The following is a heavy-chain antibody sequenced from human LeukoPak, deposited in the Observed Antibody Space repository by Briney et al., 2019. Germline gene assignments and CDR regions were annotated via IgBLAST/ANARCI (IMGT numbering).Heavy chain of an antibody. CDR1: GYTFTNYW. Sequence: GESLKISCKGSGYTFTNYWMGWVRQMPGKGLEYMGIIYPDDSDTRYSPSFQGQVTISADKSINTAYLQWNSLKASDTAMYYCGRRDFDYWGQGTLVTVPS. CDR2: IYPDDSDT. CDR3: GRRDFDY. J-gene: IGHJ4*02. V-gene: IGHV5-51*01.